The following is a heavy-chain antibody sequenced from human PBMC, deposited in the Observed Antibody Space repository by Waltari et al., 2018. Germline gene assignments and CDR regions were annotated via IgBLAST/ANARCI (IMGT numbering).Heavy chain of an antibody. CDR2: RKQDGSEK. Sequence: EVQLVESGGGLVQPGGSLRLSCVASGFTFSSYWMSWVRQAPGKGLEWVANRKQDGSEKYYVDSVKGRFTISRDNAKNSLYLQMNSLRAEDTAVYYCARGEYNSGWFWGYWGQGTLVTVSS. D-gene: IGHD6-19*01. V-gene: IGHV3-7*01. CDR3: ARGEYNSGWFWGY. J-gene: IGHJ4*02. CDR1: GFTFSSYW.